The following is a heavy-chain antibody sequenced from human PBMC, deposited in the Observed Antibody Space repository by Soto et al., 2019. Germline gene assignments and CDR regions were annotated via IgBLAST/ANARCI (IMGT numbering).Heavy chain of an antibody. CDR2: IYHSGTA. CDR1: GGSISSGNHY. V-gene: IGHV4-31*03. J-gene: IGHJ4*02. CDR3: ARVQYQDIVTASSPRRSIDY. D-gene: IGHD2-15*01. Sequence: LSLTCTVSGGSISSGNHYWSWIRQHPRKGLERIGYIYHSGTAYYNPSLKSRVIMSVDTSKNQFSLNLKSVTAADTATYYCARVQYQDIVTASSPRRSIDYWSQGALVTVSS.